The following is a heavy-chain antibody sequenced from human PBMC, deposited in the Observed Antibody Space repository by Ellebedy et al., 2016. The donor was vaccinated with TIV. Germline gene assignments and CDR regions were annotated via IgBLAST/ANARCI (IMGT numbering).Heavy chain of an antibody. CDR1: GASISRSSYY. CDR3: ARIDSWQPIKQ. Sequence: MPSETLSLTCTVSGASISRSSYYWGCIRPPPGRGLDWIGSIHYSGNTYYYPSLKNRGTISVDPSNNQLSLKLTSVTAADTAVYYCARIDSWQPIKQWGQGILVTISS. V-gene: IGHV4-39*01. D-gene: IGHD3-9*01. CDR2: IHYSGNT. J-gene: IGHJ4*02.